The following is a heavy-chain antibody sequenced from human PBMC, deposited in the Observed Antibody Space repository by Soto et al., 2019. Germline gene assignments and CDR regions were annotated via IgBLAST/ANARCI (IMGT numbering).Heavy chain of an antibody. CDR3: ATEWYYYDSRGYSKPVWYFYYGMEV. V-gene: IGHV1-2*06. J-gene: IGHJ6*02. D-gene: IGHD3-22*01. CDR2: INPNSGDT. Sequence: EASVNCSFNASGYTFTDYYIHWVRQAPGQVLDCIGRINPNSGDTTFAPNFQGRVTMTRDTSISKAYMQLSRLRSDDTAVYYCATEWYYYDSRGYSKPVWYFYYGMEVWGQGRTVNVSS. CDR1: GYTFTDYY.